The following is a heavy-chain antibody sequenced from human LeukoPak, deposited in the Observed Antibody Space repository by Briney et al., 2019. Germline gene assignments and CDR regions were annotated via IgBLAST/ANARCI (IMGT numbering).Heavy chain of an antibody. Sequence: SETLSLTCTVSGGSIRNYYWSWIRQPPRKGLEWIWYIYHSGTTNYNPSLKSRVTMSVDLSQDQFSLRLNSLTAADTAGYDCAREQILRYFDRGGHFDLWGRGTLVTVSS. CDR2: IYHSGTT. J-gene: IGHJ2*01. V-gene: IGHV4-59*01. CDR1: GGSIRNYY. CDR3: AREQILRYFDRGGHFDL. D-gene: IGHD3-9*01.